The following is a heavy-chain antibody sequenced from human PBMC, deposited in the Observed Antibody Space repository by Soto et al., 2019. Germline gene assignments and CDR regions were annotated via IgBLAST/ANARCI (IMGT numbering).Heavy chain of an antibody. CDR1: GFTVSSNY. CDR2: IYSGGST. J-gene: IGHJ4*02. CDR3: TTDLPWSYGALGF. D-gene: IGHD1-26*01. V-gene: IGHV3-66*01. Sequence: PGGSLRLSCAASGFTVSSNYMSWVRQAPGKGLEWVSVIYSGGSTYYASPVKGRFTISRDDSKNILYLQMNSLKTEDTAMYYCTTDLPWSYGALGFWGQGTLVTVSS.